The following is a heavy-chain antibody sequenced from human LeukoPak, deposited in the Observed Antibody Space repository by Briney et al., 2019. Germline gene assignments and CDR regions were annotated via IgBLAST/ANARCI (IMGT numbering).Heavy chain of an antibody. V-gene: IGHV3-30*03. CDR3: TRNSHGLAY. Sequence: PGGSLRLSCAASGFTFSTYGMNWVRQAPGKGLEWVATISNDGDNRNYADSVRGRFTVTRDNSKNTLYLQMDSLRGEDTAVYCCTRNSHGLAYWGQGTLVTVSS. J-gene: IGHJ4*02. CDR2: ISNDGDNR. D-gene: IGHD3-3*02. CDR1: GFTFSTYG.